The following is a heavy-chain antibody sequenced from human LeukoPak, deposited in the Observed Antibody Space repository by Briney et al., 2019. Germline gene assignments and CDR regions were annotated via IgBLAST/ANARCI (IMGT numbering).Heavy chain of an antibody. Sequence: GESLKISCKGSGYRFTNYWIGWVRQMPGKGLEWMGIIYPDDSDTRYSPSFQGQVTISADKSISTAYLQWSSLQASDTAMYFCARRPTGTRALDYWGQGTLVTVSS. D-gene: IGHD1-1*01. CDR2: IYPDDSDT. J-gene: IGHJ4*02. CDR3: ARRPTGTRALDY. V-gene: IGHV5-51*01. CDR1: GYRFTNYW.